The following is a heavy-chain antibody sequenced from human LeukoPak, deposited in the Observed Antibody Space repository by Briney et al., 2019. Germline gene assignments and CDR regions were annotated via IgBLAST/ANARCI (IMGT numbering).Heavy chain of an antibody. CDR2: ISAYNGNT. J-gene: IGHJ6*02. CDR3: ARGSGYYGSGRNYYYGTDV. D-gene: IGHD3-10*01. CDR1: GYTFTSYG. Sequence: ASVKVSCKASGYTFTSYGISWVRQAPGQGLEWMGWISAYNGNTNYAQKFQGRVTITADESTSTAYMELSSLRSEDTAVYYCARGSGYYGSGRNYYYGTDVWGQGTTVTVSS. V-gene: IGHV1-18*01.